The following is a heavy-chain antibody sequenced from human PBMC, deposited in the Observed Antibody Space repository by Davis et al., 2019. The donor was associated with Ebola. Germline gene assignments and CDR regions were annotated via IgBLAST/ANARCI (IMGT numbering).Heavy chain of an antibody. D-gene: IGHD3-22*01. Sequence: SVKVSCKASGGTFSSYAISWVRQAPGQGLEWMGGIIPIFGTANYAQKFQGRVTITADESTSTAYMELSSLRSEDTAVYYCAASPRGFDLYDSSGLDYWGQGTLVTVSS. CDR2: IIPIFGTA. CDR3: AASPRGFDLYDSSGLDY. J-gene: IGHJ4*02. V-gene: IGHV1-69*13. CDR1: GGTFSSYA.